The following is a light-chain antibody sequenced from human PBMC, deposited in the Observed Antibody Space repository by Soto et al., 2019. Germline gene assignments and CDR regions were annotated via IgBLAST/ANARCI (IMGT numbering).Light chain of an antibody. J-gene: IGKJ1*01. CDR2: DVS. V-gene: IGKV1-5*01. CDR1: QSVNSW. CDR3: QQYSSYWT. Sequence: DNQMTQSPSTLSASVGDRVTITCRASQSVNSWLAWYQQKPGKAPKLLIYDVSSLESGVPSRFSGSGSGTEFTLTISSLQPDDFATYYCQQYSSYWTCGQGTKVEIK.